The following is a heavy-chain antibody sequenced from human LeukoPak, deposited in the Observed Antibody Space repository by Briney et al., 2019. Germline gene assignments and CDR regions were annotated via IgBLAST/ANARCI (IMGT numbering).Heavy chain of an antibody. CDR3: ARDDYFDISDYYSDNAFDI. CDR2: ISSSGSST. Sequence: GGSLRLSCAASRFTSNSYAMSWVRQAPGKGLEWVSGISSSGSSTYYADSVKGRFTVSRDNAKNSLSLQMNSLRAEDTAVYYCARDDYFDISDYYSDNAFDIWGQGTMVTVSS. J-gene: IGHJ3*02. D-gene: IGHD3-22*01. V-gene: IGHV3-21*01. CDR1: RFTSNSYA.